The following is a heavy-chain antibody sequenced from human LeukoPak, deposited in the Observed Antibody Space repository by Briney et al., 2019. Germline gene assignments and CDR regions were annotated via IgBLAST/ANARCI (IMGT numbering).Heavy chain of an antibody. D-gene: IGHD5-24*01. CDR2: LSSSSSYI. CDR3: ARSPEIYYMDV. CDR1: GFTFSSFG. V-gene: IGHV3-21*01. J-gene: IGHJ6*03. Sequence: GGSLRLSCAASGFTFSSFGMNWVRQAPGKGLEWVSSLSSSSSYIYYADSVKGRFTISRDNAKNSLYLQMNSLRAEDTAVYYCARSPEIYYMDVWGKGTTVTISS.